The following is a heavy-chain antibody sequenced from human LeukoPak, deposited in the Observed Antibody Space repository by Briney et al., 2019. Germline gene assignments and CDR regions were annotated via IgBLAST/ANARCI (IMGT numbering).Heavy chain of an antibody. J-gene: IGHJ6*02. D-gene: IGHD2-21*01. Sequence: GGSLRLSCAASGFTFSSYAMSWVRQAPGKGLEWVSSISWYSGNIGYADSVKGRFSISRDNAKNTLYLEMNSLRTDDTALYFCARDVWRRAFYYAMDVWGLGTTVAVSS. CDR1: GFTFSSYA. V-gene: IGHV3-9*01. CDR2: ISWYSGNI. CDR3: ARDVWRRAFYYAMDV.